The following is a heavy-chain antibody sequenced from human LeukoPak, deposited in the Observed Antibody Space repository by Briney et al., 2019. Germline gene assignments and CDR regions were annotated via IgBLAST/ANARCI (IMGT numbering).Heavy chain of an antibody. CDR1: GHSFTSYY. CDR3: ARDPRFGESSYFDL. CDR2: INPSGSST. D-gene: IGHD3-10*01. V-gene: IGHV1-46*01. J-gene: IGHJ2*01. Sequence: ASVKVSCKASGHSFTSYYMHWVRQAPGQGLEWMGLINPSGSSTSYAQKFQGRLSLTRDMSTSTDYMELSRLRSDDTAVYYCARDPRFGESSYFDLWGRGTLVTVSS.